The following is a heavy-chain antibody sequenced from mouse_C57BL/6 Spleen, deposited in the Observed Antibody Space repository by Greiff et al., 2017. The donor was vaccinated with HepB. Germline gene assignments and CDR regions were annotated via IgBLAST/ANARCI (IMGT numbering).Heavy chain of an antibody. J-gene: IGHJ4*01. CDR2: IWSSGST. Sequence: QVQLKQSGPGLAQPSQSLSITCTVSGFSLTSYGVHWVRQSPGKGLEWLGVIWSSGSTDYNAAFISRLSISKDNSTSQVYFKMSSLQADDTAIYYCARNNYSNGGAMDYWGQGTSVTVSS. CDR3: ARNNYSNGGAMDY. D-gene: IGHD2-5*01. CDR1: GFSLTSYG. V-gene: IGHV2-2*01.